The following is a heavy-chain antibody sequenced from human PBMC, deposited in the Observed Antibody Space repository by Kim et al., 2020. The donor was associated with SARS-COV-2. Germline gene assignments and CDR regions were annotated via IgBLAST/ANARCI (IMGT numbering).Heavy chain of an antibody. Sequence: SVKVSCKASGGTFSSYAISWVRQAPGQGLEWMGGIIPIFGTANYAQKFQGRVTITADESTSTAYMELSSLRSEDTAVYYCAWRGDIVVVPAAKGRRDPPTNYGMDVWGQGTTVTVSS. CDR2: IIPIFGTA. D-gene: IGHD2-2*01. V-gene: IGHV1-69*13. CDR1: GGTFSSYA. J-gene: IGHJ6*02. CDR3: AWRGDIVVVPAAKGRRDPPTNYGMDV.